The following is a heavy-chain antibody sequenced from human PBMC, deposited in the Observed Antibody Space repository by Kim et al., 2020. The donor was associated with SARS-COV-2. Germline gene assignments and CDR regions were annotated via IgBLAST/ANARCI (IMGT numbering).Heavy chain of an antibody. CDR3: LIVVVPAAIDY. CDR1: GFTFSSYA. D-gene: IGHD2-2*01. Sequence: GGSLRLSCAASGFTFSSYAMHWVRQAPGKGLEWVAVISYDGSNKYYADSVKGRFTISRDNSKNTLYLQMNSLRAEDTAVYYCLIVVVPAAIDYWGQGTL. V-gene: IGHV3-30-3*01. CDR2: ISYDGSNK. J-gene: IGHJ4*02.